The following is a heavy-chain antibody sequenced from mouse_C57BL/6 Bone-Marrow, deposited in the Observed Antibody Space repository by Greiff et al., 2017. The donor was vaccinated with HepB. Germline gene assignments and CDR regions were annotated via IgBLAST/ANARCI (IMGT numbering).Heavy chain of an antibody. CDR3: ARRDDNGSSDWYFDV. CDR1: GYTFTSYW. Sequence: QVQLQQPGAELVKPGASVKLSCKASGYTFTSYWMHWVKQRPGRGLEWIGRIDPNSGGTKYNEKFKSKATLTVDKPSSTAYMQLSSLTSEASAVYYGARRDDNGSSDWYFDVWGTGTTVTVSS. V-gene: IGHV1-72*01. CDR2: IDPNSGGT. D-gene: IGHD1-1*01. J-gene: IGHJ1*03.